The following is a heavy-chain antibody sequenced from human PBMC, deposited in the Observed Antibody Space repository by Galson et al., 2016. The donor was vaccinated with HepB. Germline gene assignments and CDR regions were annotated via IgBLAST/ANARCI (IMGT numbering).Heavy chain of an antibody. CDR3: ARLDAYNYPYYFDY. V-gene: IGHV1-69*06. D-gene: IGHD5-24*01. Sequence: SVKVSCKASGGTYGNYVISWVRQAPGQGLEWMGGIIPIFGTANNAQKFQGRVTITADKFTSTAYMELSSLRSEDTAVYYCARLDAYNYPYYFDYWGQGTLVTVS. CDR1: GGTYGNYV. J-gene: IGHJ4*02. CDR2: IIPIFGTA.